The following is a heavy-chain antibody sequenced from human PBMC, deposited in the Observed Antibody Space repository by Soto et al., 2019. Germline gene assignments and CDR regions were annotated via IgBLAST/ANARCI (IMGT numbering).Heavy chain of an antibody. V-gene: IGHV3-21*06. CDR2: VSGGSSYI. CDR1: GFNFRNFN. J-gene: IGHJ3*01. CDR3: ARDLRGHYGP. D-gene: IGHD4-17*01. Sequence: GGSLRLSCEGSGFNFRNFNMIWVRQAPGKGLEWVSSVSGGSSYIYYADSVKGRFTVSRDNANNLVFLQMNGLRPEDTAMYYCARDLRGHYGPWGQGTVVTVSS.